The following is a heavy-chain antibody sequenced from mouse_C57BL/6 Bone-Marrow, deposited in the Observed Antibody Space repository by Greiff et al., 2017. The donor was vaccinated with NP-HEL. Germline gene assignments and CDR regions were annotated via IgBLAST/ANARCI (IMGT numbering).Heavy chain of an antibody. CDR1: GYEFSNYW. V-gene: IGHV1-80*01. CDR3: ARGAY. Sequence: VQLQQSGAELVKPGASVKLSCKASGYEFSNYWMNWVKQRPGKGLEWIGQISPGDGDPNYIGKFKDKAPLTADKSASTADMQLSRLTAEDSAVYFWARGAYWGKGTLVTVSA. J-gene: IGHJ3*01. CDR2: ISPGDGDP.